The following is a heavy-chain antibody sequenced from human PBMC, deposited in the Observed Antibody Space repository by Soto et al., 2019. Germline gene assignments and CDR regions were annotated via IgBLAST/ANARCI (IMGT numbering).Heavy chain of an antibody. D-gene: IGHD6-19*01. Sequence: GGSLRLSCAASGFTFSSYAMSWVRQAPGKGLEWVSSITGSGSTTYYADSVKGRFTISRDNSRNAVYLQMNSVRVEDTAIYYCAKDAVAGNGDYDWIDFWGQGTLVTVSS. CDR3: AKDAVAGNGDYDWIDF. J-gene: IGHJ5*01. CDR1: GFTFSSYA. CDR2: ITGSGSTT. V-gene: IGHV3-23*01.